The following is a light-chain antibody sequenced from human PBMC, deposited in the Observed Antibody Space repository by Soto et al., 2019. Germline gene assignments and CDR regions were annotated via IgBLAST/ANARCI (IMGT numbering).Light chain of an antibody. Sequence: QSVLTQPPSASGTPGQRVTISCSGSSYNIGSNYVYWHQQFPGTAPRLLIYRNNQRPSGVPDRFSESKSGTSASLAISGLRSEDEAEYYCAAWDDSLSGWAFGGGTKLTVL. J-gene: IGLJ3*02. CDR3: AAWDDSLSGWA. V-gene: IGLV1-47*01. CDR1: SYNIGSNY. CDR2: RNN.